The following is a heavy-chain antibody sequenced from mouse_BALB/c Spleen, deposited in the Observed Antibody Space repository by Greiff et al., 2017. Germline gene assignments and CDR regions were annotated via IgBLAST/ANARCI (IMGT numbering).Heavy chain of an antibody. CDR3: ARGGTTVAPFRYFDV. D-gene: IGHD1-1*01. CDR1: GYTFSSYW. Sequence: QVQLQQSGAELMKPGASVKISCKATGYTFSSYWIAWVKQRPGHGLEWIGEILPGSGSTNYNEKFKGKATFTAVTSSNTAYMQLSSLTSEDSAVYYCARGGTTVAPFRYFDVWGAGTTVTVSS. CDR2: ILPGSGST. V-gene: IGHV1-9*01. J-gene: IGHJ1*01.